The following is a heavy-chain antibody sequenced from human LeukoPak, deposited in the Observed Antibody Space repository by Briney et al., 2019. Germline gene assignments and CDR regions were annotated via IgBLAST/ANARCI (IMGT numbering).Heavy chain of an antibody. D-gene: IGHD4-17*01. Sequence: PSETLSLTCTVSGGSISTYYWSWIRQAPGKGLEWIGYVYYSGSTEYDPSLKSRVTISVDTSKNQFSLKMNSVTAADTAVYYCARTFRNGDQYYFDYWGQGTLVTVSS. V-gene: IGHV4-59*01. CDR3: ARTFRNGDQYYFDY. J-gene: IGHJ4*02. CDR2: VYYSGST. CDR1: GGSISTYY.